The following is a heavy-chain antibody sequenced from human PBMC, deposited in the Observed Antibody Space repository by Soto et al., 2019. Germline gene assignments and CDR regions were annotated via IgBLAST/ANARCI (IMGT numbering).Heavy chain of an antibody. Sequence: QVQLQQWGAGLLKPSETLSLTCAVYGGSFSGYYWSWIRQPPGKGLEWIGEINHRGNTNYTPSLKRRVTISVDQSKNHFPLKVSFVTAADTAVYYCARVRVVEATFYYYYAMDVWGQGTTVTVSS. J-gene: IGHJ6*02. CDR3: ARVRVVEATFYYYYAMDV. CDR2: INHRGNT. CDR1: GGSFSGYY. D-gene: IGHD2-15*01. V-gene: IGHV4-34*01.